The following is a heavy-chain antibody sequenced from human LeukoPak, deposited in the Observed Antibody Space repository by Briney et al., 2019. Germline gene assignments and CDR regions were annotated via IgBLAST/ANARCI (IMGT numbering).Heavy chain of an antibody. CDR1: GYTLTELP. V-gene: IGHV1-24*01. Sequence: ASVKVSCKVSGYTLTELPMHWVRQAPGKGLEWMGGFDPEDGETIYAQKFQGRVTMTEDTSTDTAYMELSSLRSEDTAVYYCATGWAVRARYYYYYYYMDVWGKGTTVTVSS. CDR2: FDPEDGET. J-gene: IGHJ6*03. CDR3: ATGWAVRARYYYYYYYMDV. D-gene: IGHD3-10*01.